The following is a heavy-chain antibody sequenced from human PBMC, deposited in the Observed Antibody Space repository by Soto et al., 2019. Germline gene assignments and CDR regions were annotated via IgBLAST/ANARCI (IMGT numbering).Heavy chain of an antibody. CDR1: GYTFCHYY. CDR3: ARLNVVRMASAGLDX. J-gene: IGHJ4*02. V-gene: IGHV1-2*02. D-gene: IGHD2-21*01. CDR2: RNPNGGAT. Sequence: ASVKVSCKTSGYTFCHYYIHWVRQAPGQGLEWLGCRNPNGGATNYAPKVKGRVTMTHDASISTVHMELSSLTTDDTAVYYCARLNVVRMASAGLDXWGLGTLVTVSX.